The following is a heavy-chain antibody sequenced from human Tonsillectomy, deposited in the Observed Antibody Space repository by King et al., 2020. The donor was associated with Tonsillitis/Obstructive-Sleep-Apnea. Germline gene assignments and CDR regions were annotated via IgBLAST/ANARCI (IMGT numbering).Heavy chain of an antibody. V-gene: IGHV4-34*01. CDR3: ARDILTGYYKKRSWFDP. Sequence: VQLQQWGAGLLKPSETLSLTCAVYGGSFSGYYWSWIRQPPGKGLEWIGEINHSGSTNYNPSLKSRVTISVDTSKNQFSLKLSSVTAADTAVYYCARDILTGYYKKRSWFDPWGQGTLVTVSS. D-gene: IGHD3-9*01. CDR2: INHSGST. J-gene: IGHJ5*02. CDR1: GGSFSGYY.